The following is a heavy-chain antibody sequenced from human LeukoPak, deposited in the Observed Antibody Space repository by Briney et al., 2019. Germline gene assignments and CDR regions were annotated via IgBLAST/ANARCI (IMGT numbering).Heavy chain of an antibody. Sequence: PSETLSLTCTVSGGSMRNYYCTWIRQPAEKGLEWVGRIYTTGSTNYNPSLESRVTISVDTPQNQFSLNLSSVTAASTAVYYCARGNDYGDYADDFDIWGQGTMVTVSS. CDR1: GGSMRNYY. CDR2: IYTTGST. V-gene: IGHV4-4*07. CDR3: ARGNDYGDYADDFDI. J-gene: IGHJ3*02. D-gene: IGHD4-17*01.